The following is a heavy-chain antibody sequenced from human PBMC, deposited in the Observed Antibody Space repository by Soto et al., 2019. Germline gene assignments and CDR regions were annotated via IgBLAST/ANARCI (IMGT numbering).Heavy chain of an antibody. CDR2: IYYTGTT. J-gene: IGHJ5*02. CDR3: ARFLFDFSGYKISAWFDP. D-gene: IGHD5-12*01. CDR1: GDSISNTSYF. Sequence: SETLSLTCTVSGDSISNTSYFWAWIRQSPGKGLEWIGSIYYTGTTYYSPSLKKSRVTLSVDTSKKQFSLKLSSVTAADTAVYYCARFLFDFSGYKISAWFDPWGQGTLVTVSS. V-gene: IGHV4-39*01.